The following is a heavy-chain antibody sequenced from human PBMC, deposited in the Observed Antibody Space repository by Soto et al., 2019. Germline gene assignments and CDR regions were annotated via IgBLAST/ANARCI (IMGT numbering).Heavy chain of an antibody. Sequence: GAPVKVSCKASGYTFTSYDINWVRQATGQGLEWMGWMNPNSGNTGYAQKFQGRVTMTRNTSISTAYMELSSLRSEDTAVYYCARVQYDFWREIYWFDPWGQGTLVTVSS. V-gene: IGHV1-8*01. CDR3: ARVQYDFWREIYWFDP. D-gene: IGHD3-3*01. CDR2: MNPNSGNT. J-gene: IGHJ5*02. CDR1: GYTFTSYD.